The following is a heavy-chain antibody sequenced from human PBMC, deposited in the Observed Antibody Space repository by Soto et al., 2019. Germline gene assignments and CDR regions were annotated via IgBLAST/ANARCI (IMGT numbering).Heavy chain of an antibody. Sequence: QVQLVQSGAEVKKPGASVRVSCQTSAYTFTNYAVSWVRQAPGQGLEWMGWISGDNGNTIYAQKFQGRVTMTTDTSTRKAYMELRSLRSDDTAVYYCATALLGYCSGGSCYSDSWGQGTRVTVSS. CDR1: AYTFTNYA. J-gene: IGHJ4*02. D-gene: IGHD2-15*01. V-gene: IGHV1-18*01. CDR3: ATALLGYCSGGSCYSDS. CDR2: ISGDNGNT.